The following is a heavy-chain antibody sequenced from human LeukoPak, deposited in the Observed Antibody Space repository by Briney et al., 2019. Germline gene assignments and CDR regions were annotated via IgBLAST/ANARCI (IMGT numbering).Heavy chain of an antibody. CDR2: IYYTGDT. J-gene: IGHJ4*02. Sequence: PSETLSLTCTVSGGSVSSDSHFWTWIRQPPGKGLEWIGYIYYTGDTNYTPSLKSRVTISADMSKNQFSLNLTSVTAADTAVYYCVRFPAKKADWGQGTLVTVSS. D-gene: IGHD2-2*01. CDR1: GGSVSSDSHF. CDR3: VRFPAKKAD. V-gene: IGHV4-61*01.